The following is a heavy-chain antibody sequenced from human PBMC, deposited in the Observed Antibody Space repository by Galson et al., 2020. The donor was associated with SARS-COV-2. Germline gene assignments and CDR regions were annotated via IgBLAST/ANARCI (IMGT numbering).Heavy chain of an antibody. J-gene: IGHJ6*02. CDR1: GYTHTELS. CDR2: FDHEDGDT. Sequence: ASVKVSCKVSGYTHTELSMHWVRQAPGNGLEWMGGFDHEDGDTINAQKFQGRVTMTEDTSTDTAYMELSSLRSEDTAVYYCATGRYGSGSYNYYYYGMYVWGQGTTVTVSS. D-gene: IGHD3-10*01. CDR3: ATGRYGSGSYNYYYYGMYV. V-gene: IGHV1-24*01.